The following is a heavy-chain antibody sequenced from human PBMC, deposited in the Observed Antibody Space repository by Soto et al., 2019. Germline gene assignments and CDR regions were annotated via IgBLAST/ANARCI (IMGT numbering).Heavy chain of an antibody. CDR2: ISSNGIGT. CDR3: ARRARADYYYMDV. CDR1: GFTFSSYA. J-gene: IGHJ6*03. Sequence: EVQLVESGGGLAQPGGSLRLSCAASGFTFSSYAMDWVRQAPGKGLEYVAGISSNGIGTYYASSVKGRFTISRDNSRDTVYLQMASLRPEDMAVYYCARRARADYYYMDVWGKGTTVTVS. V-gene: IGHV3-64*01. D-gene: IGHD6-6*01.